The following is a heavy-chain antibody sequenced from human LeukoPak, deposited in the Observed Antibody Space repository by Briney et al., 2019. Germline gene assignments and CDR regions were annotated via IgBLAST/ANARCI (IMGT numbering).Heavy chain of an antibody. D-gene: IGHD5-12*01. V-gene: IGHV4-4*02. Sequence: PSGTLSLTCAVSGGSISSSNWWSWVRQPPGKGLERIGEINHSGSTNYNPSLKSRVTISVDTSKNQFSLKLSSVTAADTDVYYCARGSSGYDPSRFDYWGQGTLVTVSS. CDR2: INHSGST. CDR1: GGSISSSNW. J-gene: IGHJ4*02. CDR3: ARGSSGYDPSRFDY.